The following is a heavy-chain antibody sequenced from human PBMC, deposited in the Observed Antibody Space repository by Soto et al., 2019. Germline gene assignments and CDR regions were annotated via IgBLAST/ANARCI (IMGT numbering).Heavy chain of an antibody. V-gene: IGHV3-23*01. CDR3: AKGWSSSAWDSHYFDS. J-gene: IGHJ4*02. CDR1: GFTFSNYA. Sequence: EVQLLESGGGLVQPGGSLRLSCAASGFTFSNYAMRWARQAPGKGLEWVAAVSGSGGAAYYADSVKGRFTISRDNAKNTMSLAMNSLRADDSAVYYCAKGWSSSAWDSHYFDSWGQGIRVTVSS. D-gene: IGHD3-3*01. CDR2: VSGSGGAA.